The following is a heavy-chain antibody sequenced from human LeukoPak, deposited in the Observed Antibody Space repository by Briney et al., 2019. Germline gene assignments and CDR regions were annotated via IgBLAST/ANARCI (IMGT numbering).Heavy chain of an antibody. Sequence: SETLSLTCSVSGDSISRYFWSWIRQPAGRGLEWIGRIYTSGSTYYNPSLKSRVTMSVDTSKNQFSLKLSSVTAADTAVYYCARATPSGSSFALVYWGQGTLVTVSS. CDR2: IYTSGST. D-gene: IGHD1-26*01. CDR3: ARATPSGSSFALVY. J-gene: IGHJ4*02. V-gene: IGHV4-4*07. CDR1: GDSISRYF.